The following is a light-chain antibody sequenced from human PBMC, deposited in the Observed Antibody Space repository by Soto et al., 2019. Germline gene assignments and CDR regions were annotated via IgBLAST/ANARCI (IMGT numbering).Light chain of an antibody. CDR3: QQSSSWPLIT. Sequence: DIHMTQSPSSLSASVGDRVTITCQASQDISNYLAWYQQKPGKAPKLMIYVAYTLQSGVPSRFRGSGSGTDFTLTISSLEPEDFVVYYCQQSSSWPLITCGQGTRLEIK. CDR1: QDISNY. V-gene: IGKV1-9*01. J-gene: IGKJ5*01. CDR2: VAY.